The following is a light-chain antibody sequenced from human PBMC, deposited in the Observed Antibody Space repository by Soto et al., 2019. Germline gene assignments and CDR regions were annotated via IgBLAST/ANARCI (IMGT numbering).Light chain of an antibody. CDR3: SXYTSSSTVV. CDR1: SSDVGGYNY. CDR2: EVS. J-gene: IGLJ2*01. V-gene: IGLV2-14*01. Sequence: QSVLTQPASVSGSPGQSITISCTGTSSDVGGYNYVSWYQQHPGKAPKLMIYEVSNRPSGVSNRFSGSKSGNTASLTISGLXXXXEXXXYCSXYTSSSTVVFGGGTKLTVL.